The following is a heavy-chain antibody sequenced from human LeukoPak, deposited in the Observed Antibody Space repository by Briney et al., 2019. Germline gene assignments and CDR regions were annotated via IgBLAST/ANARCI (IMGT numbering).Heavy chain of an antibody. CDR2: INHSGST. V-gene: IGHV4-34*01. CDR1: GGSFSGYY. Sequence: SETLSLTCAVYGGSFSGYYWSWIRQPPGKGLEWIGEINHSGSTNYNPSLKSRVTISVDTSKNQFSLKLSSVTAADTAVYYCARLHPGHDSSGYYPRGYYFDYWGQGTLVTVSS. CDR3: ARLHPGHDSSGYYPRGYYFDY. D-gene: IGHD3-22*01. J-gene: IGHJ4*02.